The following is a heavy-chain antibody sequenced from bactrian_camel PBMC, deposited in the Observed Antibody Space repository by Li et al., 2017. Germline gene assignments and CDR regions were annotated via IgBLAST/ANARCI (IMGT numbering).Heavy chain of an antibody. J-gene: IGHJ4*01. Sequence: HVQLVESGGGSVQAGGSLRLSCAISGYTYSCYCMGWFRQAPGKEREGVAAIDSDGSTSYADSVKGRFTISQDNAKNTLYLQMNSLKPEDTGMYFCAAGRSLRPCLMISGSPSGVDFWGQGTQVTVS. D-gene: IGHD3*01. CDR1: GYTYSCYC. CDR3: AAGRSLRPCLMISGSPSGVDF. V-gene: IGHV3S26*01. CDR2: IDSDGST.